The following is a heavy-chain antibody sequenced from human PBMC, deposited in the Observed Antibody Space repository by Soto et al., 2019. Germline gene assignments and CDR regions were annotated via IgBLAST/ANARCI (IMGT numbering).Heavy chain of an antibody. CDR2: ISYDGSNK. D-gene: IGHD6-13*01. CDR1: GFTFSSYA. J-gene: IGHJ6*02. CDR3: PRDVYSSPAYYYYGMDV. V-gene: IGHV3-30-3*01. Sequence: GGSLRLSCAASGFTFSSYAMHWVRQAPGKGLEWVAVISYDGSNKYYADSVKGRFTISRDNSKNTLYLQMNSLRAEDTAVYYCPRDVYSSPAYYYYGMDVWGQGTTVTFSS.